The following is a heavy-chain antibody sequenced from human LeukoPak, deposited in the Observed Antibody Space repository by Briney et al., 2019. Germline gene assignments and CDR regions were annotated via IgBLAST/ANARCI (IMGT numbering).Heavy chain of an antibody. V-gene: IGHV3-33*08. CDR3: ARDRSWGSQCYFDC. Sequence: GGSLRLSCAASGFTFSSYWMIWVRQAPGKGLEWVGVIWYDGSNQIYAESVKGRFTISRDNSKNTLYLQMDSLRAEDTAVYYCARDRSWGSQCYFDCWGQGTLVTVSS. D-gene: IGHD7-27*01. CDR2: IWYDGSNQ. CDR1: GFTFSSYW. J-gene: IGHJ4*02.